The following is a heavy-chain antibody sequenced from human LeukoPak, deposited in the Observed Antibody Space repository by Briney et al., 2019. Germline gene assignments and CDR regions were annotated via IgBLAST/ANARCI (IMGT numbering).Heavy chain of an antibody. V-gene: IGHV3-21*01. CDR2: ISSSSSYI. J-gene: IGHJ5*02. CDR1: GFTFSSYS. CDR3: ARDGRVCRGEYCSSRGSWFDP. Sequence: GGSLRLSCAASGFTFSSYSMNWVRQAPGKGLEWVSSISSSSSYIYYADSVKGRFTISRGNAKNSLYLQMNSLRAEDTAVYYCARDGRVCRGEYCSSRGSWFDPWGQGTLVTVSS. D-gene: IGHD2-2*01.